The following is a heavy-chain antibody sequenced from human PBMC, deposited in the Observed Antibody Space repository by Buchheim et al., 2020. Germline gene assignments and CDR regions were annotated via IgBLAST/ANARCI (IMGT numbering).Heavy chain of an antibody. CDR2: IIPIFGTA. Sequence: QVQLVQSGAEVKKPGASVKVSCKASGYTFTGYYMHWVRQAPGQGLEWMGGIIPIFGTANYAQKFQGRVTITADESTSTAYMELSSLRSEDTAVYYCARPGIAAAGIFDYWGQGTL. CDR3: ARPGIAAAGIFDY. D-gene: IGHD6-13*01. J-gene: IGHJ4*02. V-gene: IGHV1-69*01. CDR1: GYTFTGYY.